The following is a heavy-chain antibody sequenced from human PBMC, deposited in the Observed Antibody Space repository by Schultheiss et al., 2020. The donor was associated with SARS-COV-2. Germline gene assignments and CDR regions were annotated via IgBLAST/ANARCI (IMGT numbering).Heavy chain of an antibody. J-gene: IGHJ1*01. Sequence: GGSLRLSCAASGFTFSNAWMSWVRQAPGKGLEWVGRIKSKTDGGTTDYAAPVKGRFTISRDNSKNTLYLQMNSLRAEDTAVYYCARDEYSSSWYGFYFQHWGQGTLVTVSS. CDR1: GFTFSNAW. CDR2: IKSKTDGGTT. V-gene: IGHV3-15*01. CDR3: ARDEYSSSWYGFYFQH. D-gene: IGHD6-13*01.